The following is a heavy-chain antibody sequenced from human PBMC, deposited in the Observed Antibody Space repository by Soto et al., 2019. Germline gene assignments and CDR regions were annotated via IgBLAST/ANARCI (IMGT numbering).Heavy chain of an antibody. J-gene: IGHJ6*02. V-gene: IGHV4-30-4*01. Sequence: TMSLRCTVSGGSISSGDYYGRWTREPPGKGLEWIGYIYYSGSTYYNPSLKSRVTISVDTSKNQFSLKLSSVTAADTAVYYCARVIQELWYGMDVWGQGTTVTVSS. CDR1: GGSISSGDYY. D-gene: IGHD1-1*01. CDR2: IYYSGST. CDR3: ARVIQELWYGMDV.